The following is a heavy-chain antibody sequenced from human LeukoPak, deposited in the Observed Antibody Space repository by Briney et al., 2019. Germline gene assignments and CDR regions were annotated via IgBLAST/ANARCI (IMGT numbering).Heavy chain of an antibody. D-gene: IGHD5-12*01. CDR1: GGSISRYY. CDR3: TSLNSGYGGWFDH. J-gene: IGHJ5*02. Sequence: SETLSLTCTVSGGSISRYYWSWIRQPPGKGLEWIGYIYYFGSTNYNPSLKSRVTISVDTSKNQFSLKLSSVTAADTAVYYCTSLNSGYGGWFDHWGQGTLVTVSS. V-gene: IGHV4-59*01. CDR2: IYYFGST.